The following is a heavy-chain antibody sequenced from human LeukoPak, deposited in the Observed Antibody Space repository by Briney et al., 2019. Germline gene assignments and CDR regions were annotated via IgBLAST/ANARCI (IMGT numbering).Heavy chain of an antibody. Sequence: GASVRVSCKASGYTFTGYYMHWVRQAPGQGLEWIGWINPNSGGTNYAQKFQGRVTMTRDTSISTAYMELSRLRSDDTAVYYCAREPDGKYYFDYWGQGTLVTVSS. CDR2: INPNSGGT. V-gene: IGHV1-2*02. CDR1: GYTFTGYY. CDR3: AREPDGKYYFDY. J-gene: IGHJ4*02.